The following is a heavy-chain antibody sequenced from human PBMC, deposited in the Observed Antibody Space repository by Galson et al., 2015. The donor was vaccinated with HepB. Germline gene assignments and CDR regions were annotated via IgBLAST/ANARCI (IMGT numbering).Heavy chain of an antibody. D-gene: IGHD3-3*01. CDR3: AKDILGWLPGGNDY. CDR1: GFTFSSYS. CDR2: ISYDGSNK. V-gene: IGHV3-30*18. Sequence: SLRLSCAASGFTFSSYSMHWVRQAPGKGLEWVAVISYDGSNKYYADSVKGRFTISRDNSKNTLYLQMNSLRAEDTAVYYCAKDILGWLPGGNDYWGQGTLVTVSS. J-gene: IGHJ4*02.